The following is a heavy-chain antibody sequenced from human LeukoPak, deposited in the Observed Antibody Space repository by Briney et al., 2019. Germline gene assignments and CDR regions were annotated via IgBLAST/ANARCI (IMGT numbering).Heavy chain of an antibody. Sequence: GGSLRLSCAASGFTFNNYWMSWVRQAPGKGLEWVANIKQDGSEKYYLDSVKGRFTISRDNAKNSVYLQMNSLRAEDTAVYYCARDYLLWFGSLDYWGQGTLVTVSS. CDR2: IKQDGSEK. CDR1: GFTFNNYW. J-gene: IGHJ4*02. CDR3: ARDYLLWFGSLDY. D-gene: IGHD3-10*01. V-gene: IGHV3-7*01.